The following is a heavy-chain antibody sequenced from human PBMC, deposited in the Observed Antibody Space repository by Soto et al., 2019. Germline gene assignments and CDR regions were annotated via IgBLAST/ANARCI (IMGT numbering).Heavy chain of an antibody. J-gene: IGHJ6*02. D-gene: IGHD3-16*01. V-gene: IGHV3-21*01. CDR2: ISSSSSYK. Sequence: EEQLVESGGGLAKAGGSLRLSCAASGFTFSGYTMNWFRQAPGKGLEWVPSISSSSSYKYYADSVKGRFTISRDNDENSLYLQLNSLRAEDTAVYYCARDRAMGELFNYYYGMDVWGQGTTVTVSS. CDR3: ARDRAMGELFNYYYGMDV. CDR1: GFTFSGYT.